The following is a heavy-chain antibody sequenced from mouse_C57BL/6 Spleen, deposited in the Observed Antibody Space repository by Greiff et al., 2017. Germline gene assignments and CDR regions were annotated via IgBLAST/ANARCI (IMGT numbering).Heavy chain of an antibody. J-gene: IGHJ3*01. V-gene: IGHV1-61*01. D-gene: IGHD3-2*02. CDR1: GYTFTSYW. Sequence: QVQLQQPGAELVRPGSSVKLSCKASGYTFTSYWMDWVKQRPGQGLEWIGNIYPSDSETHYNQKFKDKATLTVDKSSSTAYMQLSSLTSEDSAVYYCARRGGQLRSPAWFAYWGQGTLVTVSA. CDR3: ARRGGQLRSPAWFAY. CDR2: IYPSDSET.